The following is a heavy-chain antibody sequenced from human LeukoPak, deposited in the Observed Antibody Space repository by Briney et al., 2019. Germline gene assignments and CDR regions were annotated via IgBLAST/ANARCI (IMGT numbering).Heavy chain of an antibody. V-gene: IGHV3-23*01. CDR1: GFTFSSYA. CDR3: AKGAREDPPPYYYYGMDV. CDR2: ISGSGGST. J-gene: IGHJ6*02. Sequence: KTGGSLRLSCAASGFTFSSYAMSWVRQAPGKGLEWVSAISGSGGSTYYADSVKGRFTISRDNSKNTLYLQTNSLRAEDTAVYYCAKGAREDPPPYYYYGMDVWGQGTTVTVSS.